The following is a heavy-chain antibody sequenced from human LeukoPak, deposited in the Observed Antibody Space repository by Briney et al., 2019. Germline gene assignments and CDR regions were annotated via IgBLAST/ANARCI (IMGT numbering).Heavy chain of an antibody. J-gene: IGHJ4*02. V-gene: IGHV1-8*01. CDR3: ARVKLKAVAGRGYFDY. CDR2: MNPNSGNT. D-gene: IGHD6-19*01. Sequence: ASVKVSCKASGYTFTSYDINWVRQATGQGLEWMGWMNPNSGNTGYAQKFQGRVTMTRNISISTAYMELSSLRSEDTAVYYCARVKLKAVAGRGYFDYWGQGTLVTVSS. CDR1: GYTFTSYD.